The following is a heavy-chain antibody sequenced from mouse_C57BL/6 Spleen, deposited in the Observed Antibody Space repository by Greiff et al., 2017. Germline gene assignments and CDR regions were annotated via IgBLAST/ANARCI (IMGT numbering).Heavy chain of an antibody. Sequence: VQLQQPGAELVMPGASVKLSCKASGYTFTSYWMHWVKQRPGQGLEWIGEIDPSDSYTNYNQKFKGKSTLTVDKSSRTAYMQISSRTSEDSAVYYCARWNYGIDYWGQGTTLTVSS. J-gene: IGHJ2*01. V-gene: IGHV1-69*01. CDR2: IDPSDSYT. D-gene: IGHD1-1*01. CDR1: GYTFTSYW. CDR3: ARWNYGIDY.